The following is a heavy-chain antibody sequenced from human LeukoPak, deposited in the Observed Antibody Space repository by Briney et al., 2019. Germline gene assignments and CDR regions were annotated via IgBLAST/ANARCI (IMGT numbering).Heavy chain of an antibody. CDR1: GFTFSSYG. J-gene: IGHJ4*02. CDR3: AKDRGLLWFGELFDY. CDR2: IWYDGSNK. Sequence: GGSLRLSCAASGFTFSSYGMHWVRRAPGKGLEWVAVIWYDGSNKYYADSVKGRFTISRDNSKNTLYLQTNSLRAEDTAVYYCAKDRGLLWFGELFDYWGQGTLVTVSS. D-gene: IGHD3-10*01. V-gene: IGHV3-33*06.